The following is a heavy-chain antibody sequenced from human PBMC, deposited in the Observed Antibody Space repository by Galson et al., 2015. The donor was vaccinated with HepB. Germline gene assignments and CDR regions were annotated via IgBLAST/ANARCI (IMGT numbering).Heavy chain of an antibody. CDR1: GFTFRNFW. Sequence: SLRLSCAASGFTFRNFWMSWVRQTPGKGLELVANIKQDGSEKYYVNSVKGRFTISRDNPKNSLYMQMNSLRAEDTGVYYCARGATPPDYWGQGTPVTVSS. CDR2: IKQDGSEK. V-gene: IGHV3-7*01. CDR3: ARGATPPDY. J-gene: IGHJ4*02. D-gene: IGHD1-26*01.